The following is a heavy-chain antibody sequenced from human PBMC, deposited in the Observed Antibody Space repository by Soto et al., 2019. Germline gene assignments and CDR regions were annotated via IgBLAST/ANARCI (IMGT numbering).Heavy chain of an antibody. D-gene: IGHD3-22*01. V-gene: IGHV1-2*04. CDR2: INPNSGGT. CDR3: ALAAYYYDSSGNDAFDI. J-gene: IGHJ3*02. Sequence: GASVKVSCKASGYTFTGYYMHWVRQAPGQGLEWMGWINPNSGGTNYAQKFQGWVTMTRDTSISTAYMELSRLRSDDTAVYYCALAAYYYDSSGNDAFDIWGQGTMVTVSS. CDR1: GYTFTGYY.